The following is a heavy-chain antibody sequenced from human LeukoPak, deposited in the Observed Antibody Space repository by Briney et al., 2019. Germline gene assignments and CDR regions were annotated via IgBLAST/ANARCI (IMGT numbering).Heavy chain of an antibody. Sequence: ASVKVSCKVSGYTLTELSMHWVRQAPGKGLEWMGGFDPEDGETIYAQKFQGRVTMTEDTSTDTAYMELSSLRSEDTAVYYCATDPRTDRCSSTSCYGGYRGQGTLVTVSS. CDR2: FDPEDGET. D-gene: IGHD2-2*01. J-gene: IGHJ4*02. V-gene: IGHV1-24*01. CDR3: ATDPRTDRCSSTSCYGGY. CDR1: GYTLTELS.